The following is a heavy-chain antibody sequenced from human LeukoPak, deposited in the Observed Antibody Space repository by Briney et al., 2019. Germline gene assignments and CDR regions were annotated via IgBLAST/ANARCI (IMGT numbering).Heavy chain of an antibody. CDR1: DGSIRSYY. D-gene: IGHD6-6*01. CDR2: IYYSGST. V-gene: IGHV4-59*01. J-gene: IGHJ6*03. CDR3: ARGYSSSSSSYYYYYYMDV. Sequence: SETLSLTCTVSDGSIRSYYWSWIRQPPGKGLEWIGYIYYSGSTNYNPSLKSRVTISVDTSKTQFSLKLSSVTAADTAVYYCARGYSSSSSSYYYYYYMDVWGKGTTVTVSS.